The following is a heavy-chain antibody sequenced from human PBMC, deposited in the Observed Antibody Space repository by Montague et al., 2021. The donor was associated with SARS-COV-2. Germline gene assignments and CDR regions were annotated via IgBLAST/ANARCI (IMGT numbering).Heavy chain of an antibody. CDR2: ISHDESNH. CDR3: AREGYRSASFYIDY. Sequence: SLRLSCAASRLPFNGYAMHWVRHAPGKGLEWLTFISHDESNHRYADSVKGRFTIPRDNSKNTLYLQMDSLRPEDTAVYYCAREGYRSASFYIDYWGQGTLVTVSS. CDR1: RLPFNGYA. J-gene: IGHJ4*01. V-gene: IGHV3-30*04. D-gene: IGHD3-16*02.